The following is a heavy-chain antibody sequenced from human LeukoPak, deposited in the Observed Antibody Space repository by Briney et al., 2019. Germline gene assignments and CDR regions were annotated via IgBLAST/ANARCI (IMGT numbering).Heavy chain of an antibody. D-gene: IGHD3-10*01. CDR2: IYYSGST. CDR1: GDSLTNYY. J-gene: IGHJ4*02. V-gene: IGHV4-59*01. Sequence: SETLSLTCTVSGDSLTNYYWNWIRQPPGKGLEWIGYIYYSGSTNYNPSLKSRVTISVDTSKNQFSLKLSSVTAADTAVYYCARVAGYSYDYWGQGTLVTVSS. CDR3: ARVAGYSYDY.